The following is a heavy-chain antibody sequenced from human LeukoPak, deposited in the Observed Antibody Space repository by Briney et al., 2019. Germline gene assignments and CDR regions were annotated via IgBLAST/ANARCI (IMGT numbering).Heavy chain of an antibody. CDR2: ISYDGRNT. V-gene: IGHV3-30*04. CDR3: VRGVGLYDSIGYFDY. D-gene: IGHD3-22*01. CDR1: GFTFSICA. Sequence: PGGSLTLSCAASGFTFSICARHWVRQAPGKGLEWVATISYDGRNTFYADSVKGRFTISRDNFKDTLNLQMNGLRAEDTAVYSCVRGVGLYDSIGYFDYWGPGTLVTVSS. J-gene: IGHJ4*02.